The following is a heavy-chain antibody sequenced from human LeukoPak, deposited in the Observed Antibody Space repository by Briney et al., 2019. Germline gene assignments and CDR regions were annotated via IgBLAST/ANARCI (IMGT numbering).Heavy chain of an antibody. CDR1: GYTFTSYG. D-gene: IGHD5-18*01. J-gene: IGHJ3*02. V-gene: IGHV1-18*04. CDR3: ARAGGYSYQLTEGGDAFDI. CDR2: ISAYNGNT. Sequence: ASVKVSCKASGYTFTSYGISWVRQAPGQGLEWMGWISAYNGNTNYAQKLQGRVTMTTDTSTGTAYMELRSLRSDDTAVYYCARAGGYSYQLTEGGDAFDIWGQGTMVTVSS.